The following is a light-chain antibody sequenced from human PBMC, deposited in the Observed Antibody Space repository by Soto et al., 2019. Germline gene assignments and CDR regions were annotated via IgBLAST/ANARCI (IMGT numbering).Light chain of an antibody. V-gene: IGLV1-40*01. Sequence: QSVLTQPPSVSGAPGQRVTISCAGSSSNIGAGYDVHWYQQLPGTAPRLLIYGNDNRPSGVPDRFSGSRSGTSASLAITGLRAEDEADYYCQSYASSPSAIFVFGTGTKVTVL. CDR3: QSYASSPSAIFV. CDR1: SSNIGAGYD. CDR2: GND. J-gene: IGLJ1*01.